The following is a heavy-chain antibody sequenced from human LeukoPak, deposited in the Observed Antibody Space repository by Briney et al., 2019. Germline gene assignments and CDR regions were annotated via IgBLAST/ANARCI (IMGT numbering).Heavy chain of an antibody. D-gene: IGHD2-8*01. V-gene: IGHV3-49*04. CDR1: GFTFGDYA. Sequence: SGGSLRLSCTASGFTFGDYAMSWVRQAPGKGLEWVGFIRSKAYGGTTEYAASVKGRFTISRDDSKRIAYLQMNSLKPEDTAVYYCTRPRGLPRYIQWCFVYWGEGTLVTVSS. CDR3: TRPRGLPRYIQWCFVY. CDR2: IRSKAYGGTT. J-gene: IGHJ4*02.